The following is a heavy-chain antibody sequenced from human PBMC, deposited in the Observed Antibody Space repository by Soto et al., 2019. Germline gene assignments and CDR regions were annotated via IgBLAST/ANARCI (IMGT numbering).Heavy chain of an antibody. V-gene: IGHV3-48*02. CDR1: GFTLSSYS. CDR2: ISSSRSTI. J-gene: IGHJ6*02. Sequence: EVQLVESGGGLVQPGGSLRLSCEASGFTLSSYSMNWARQAPGQGLEWVSYISSSRSTIYYADSVKGRFTISRANAKNSLYLQMNSLRDEDTAVYYCARDNPRSSGWDVWGQGTTVTVSS. CDR3: ARDNPRSSGWDV.